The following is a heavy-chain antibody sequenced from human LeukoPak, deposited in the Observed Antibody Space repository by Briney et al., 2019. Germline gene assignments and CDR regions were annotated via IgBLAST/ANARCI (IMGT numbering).Heavy chain of an antibody. CDR2: ISYDGSNK. D-gene: IGHD3-10*01. CDR1: GFTFSSYG. J-gene: IGHJ4*02. Sequence: GGSLRLSCAASGFTFSSYGMHWVRQAPGKGLEWVAVISYDGSNKYYADSVKGRFTISRDNSKNTLYLQMNSLRAEDTAVYYCAKDYFGWVRGVIGYWGQGTPVTVSS. V-gene: IGHV3-30*18. CDR3: AKDYFGWVRGVIGY.